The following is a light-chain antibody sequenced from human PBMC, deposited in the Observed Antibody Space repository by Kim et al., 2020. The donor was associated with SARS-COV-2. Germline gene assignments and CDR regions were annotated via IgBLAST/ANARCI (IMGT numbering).Light chain of an antibody. CDR2: GAS. CDR3: HQYGDSPRT. V-gene: IGKV3-20*01. Sequence: SPREGVTLSCRASQRVSNRYLAWYQQKPGQAPSLLIYGASTRATGIPDRCSGSGSGTDFTLTISRLEPQDFAVYYCHQYGDSPRTFGQGTKVDIK. J-gene: IGKJ1*01. CDR1: QRVSNRY.